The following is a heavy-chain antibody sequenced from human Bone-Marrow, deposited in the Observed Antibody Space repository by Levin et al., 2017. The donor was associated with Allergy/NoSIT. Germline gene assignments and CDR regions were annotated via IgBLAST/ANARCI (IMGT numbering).Heavy chain of an antibody. CDR3: AKMAEGQLLKGNWLDP. V-gene: IGHV4-30-4*01. CDR2: IHYSGST. Sequence: LRLSCSVSGGSVSTGDFYWSWIRQPPGTALEWIGYIHYSGSTFYNPSLKSRLTISEDTSSNHFFLSLRSVTTADTAVYFCAKMAEGQLLKGNWLDPWGQGTLVTVSS. J-gene: IGHJ5*02. CDR1: GGSVSTGDFY. D-gene: IGHD4-23*01.